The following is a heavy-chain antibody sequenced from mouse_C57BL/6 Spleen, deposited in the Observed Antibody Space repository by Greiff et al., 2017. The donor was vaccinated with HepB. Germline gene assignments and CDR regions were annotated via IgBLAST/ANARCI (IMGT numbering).Heavy chain of an antibody. V-gene: IGHV1-4*01. J-gene: IGHJ2*01. D-gene: IGHD4-1*01. CDR1: GYTFTSYT. Sequence: QVQLKQSGAELARPGASVKMSCKASGYTFTSYTMHWVKQRPGQGLEWIGYINPSSGCTKSNQKFKDKATLTADKSSSTAYMQLGSLTSGDSAVYYCARTHGRWGQGTTLTVAS. CDR2: INPSSGCT. CDR3: ARTHGR.